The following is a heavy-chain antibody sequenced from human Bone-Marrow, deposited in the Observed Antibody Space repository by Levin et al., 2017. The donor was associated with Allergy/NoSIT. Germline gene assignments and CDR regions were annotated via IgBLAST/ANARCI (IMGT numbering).Heavy chain of an antibody. J-gene: IGHJ6*02. CDR2: IYYSGST. V-gene: IGHV4-61*01. Sequence: SETLSLTCTVSGGSVSSGSYYWSWIRQPPGTGLEWIGYIYYSGSTNYNPSLKSRVTISVDTSKNQFSLKLSSVTAADTAVYYCAGDSVYYYGMDVWGQGTTVTVSS. CDR1: GGSVSSGSYY. CDR3: AGDSVYYYGMDV.